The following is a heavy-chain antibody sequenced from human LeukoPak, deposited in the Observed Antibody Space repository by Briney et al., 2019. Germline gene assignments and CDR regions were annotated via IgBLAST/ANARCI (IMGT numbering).Heavy chain of an antibody. Sequence: GGSLRLSCAASGFTFSSYAMSWVRQAPGKGLEWVSSISSSGGNTYYADSVKGRFTISRDNTKNTLYLQMNSLRAEDTAVYYCAKAALTFGGVIAPGDYWGQGTLVTVSS. V-gene: IGHV3-23*01. CDR1: GFTFSSYA. D-gene: IGHD3-16*02. CDR2: ISSSGGNT. J-gene: IGHJ4*02. CDR3: AKAALTFGGVIAPGDY.